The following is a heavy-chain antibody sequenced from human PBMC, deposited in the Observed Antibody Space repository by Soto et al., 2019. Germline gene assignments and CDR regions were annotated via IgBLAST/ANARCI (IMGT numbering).Heavy chain of an antibody. V-gene: IGHV3-33*01. CDR1: GFSFSTYG. CDR2: IWFDGSKK. J-gene: IGHJ4*02. CDR3: ARDPASVGYHFDL. Sequence: QVQLVESGGGVVQPGRSLKLSCAASGFSFSTYGFHWVRQAPGKGPEWEAVIWFDGSKKYYADSVEGRFTISRDNSKNTLFLQMNTLRDEDTAVYYCARDPASVGYHFDLWGQGTLVTVSS. D-gene: IGHD6-13*01.